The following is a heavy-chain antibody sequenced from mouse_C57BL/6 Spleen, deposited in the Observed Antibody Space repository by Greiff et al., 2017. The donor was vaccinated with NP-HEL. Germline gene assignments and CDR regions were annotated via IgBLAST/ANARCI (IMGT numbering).Heavy chain of an antibody. D-gene: IGHD2-10*02. J-gene: IGHJ4*01. CDR2: ISSGGDYI. CDR3: TRGWNPYGYYAMDY. V-gene: IGHV5-9-1*02. Sequence: EVQLVESGEGLVKPGGSLKLSCAASGFTFSSYAMSWVRQTPEKRLEWVAYISSGGDYIYYADTVKGRFTISRDNARNTLYLQMSSLKSEDTAMYYCTRGWNPYGYYAMDYWGQGTSVTVSS. CDR1: GFTFSSYA.